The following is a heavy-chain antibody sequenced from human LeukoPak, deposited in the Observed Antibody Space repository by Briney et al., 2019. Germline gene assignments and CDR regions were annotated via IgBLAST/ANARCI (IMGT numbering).Heavy chain of an antibody. Sequence: GASVKVSCKASGYTFSGSYLHWVRLAPGQGLEWMGRINPHTGGADFAQKFQGRVTMTRDTSISTAYMELNRLTSDDTAVYFCARIDYASGSHDYWGQGTLVTVSS. V-gene: IGHV1-2*06. D-gene: IGHD3-10*01. CDR2: INPHTGGA. CDR3: ARIDYASGSHDY. CDR1: GYTFSGSY. J-gene: IGHJ4*02.